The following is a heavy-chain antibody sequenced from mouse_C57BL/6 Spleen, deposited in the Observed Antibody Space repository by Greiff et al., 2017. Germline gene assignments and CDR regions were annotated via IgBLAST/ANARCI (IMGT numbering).Heavy chain of an antibody. CDR1: GFTFSDYG. J-gene: IGHJ4*01. Sequence: EVKLVESGGGLVKPGGSLKLSCAASGFTFSDYGMHWVRQAPEKGLEWVAYISSGSSTIYYADTVKGRFTISRDNAKNTLFRQMTSLRSEDTAMYYCARAPVTTVVAPYAMDYWGQGTSVTVSS. D-gene: IGHD1-1*01. V-gene: IGHV5-17*01. CDR3: ARAPVTTVVAPYAMDY. CDR2: ISSGSSTI.